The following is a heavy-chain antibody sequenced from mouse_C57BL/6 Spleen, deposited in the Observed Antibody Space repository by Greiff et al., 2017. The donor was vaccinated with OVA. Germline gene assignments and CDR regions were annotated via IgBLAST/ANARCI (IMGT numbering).Heavy chain of an antibody. J-gene: IGHJ1*03. D-gene: IGHD2-4*01. Sequence: EVKLMESGGGLVKPGGSLKLSCAASGFTFSDYGMHWVRQAPEKGLEWVAYISSGSSTIYYADTVKGRFTISRDNAKNTLFLQMTSLRSEDTAMYYCARALYDYDDVWGTGTTVTVSS. CDR1: GFTFSDYG. V-gene: IGHV5-17*01. CDR3: ARALYDYDDV. CDR2: ISSGSSTI.